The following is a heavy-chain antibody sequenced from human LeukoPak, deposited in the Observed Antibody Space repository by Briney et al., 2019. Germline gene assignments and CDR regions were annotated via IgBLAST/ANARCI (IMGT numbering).Heavy chain of an antibody. CDR1: GFTLSSNY. V-gene: IGHV3-53*01. J-gene: IGHJ3*02. CDR2: IYSGGST. CDR3: ARVGVVPAAIPDGFDI. D-gene: IGHD2-2*01. Sequence: PGGSLRLSCAASGFTLSSNYMSWVRQAPGEGLEWVSVIYSGGSTYYADSVKGRFPISRDNSKHPLYLQMNSLTAEDTAVYYCARVGVVPAAIPDGFDIWGQGTMVTVSS.